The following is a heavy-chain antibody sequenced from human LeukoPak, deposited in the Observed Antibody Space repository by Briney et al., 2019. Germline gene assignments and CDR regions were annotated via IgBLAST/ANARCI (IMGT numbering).Heavy chain of an antibody. V-gene: IGHV3-23*01. Sequence: QSGGSLRLSCAASGFNFANHAMSWVRQTPGKGLEWVSAISGGGDITYYADSVTGRFTISRDNSKDTLFLQMHSLRPGDTAVCYCVREDTPATANYWGQGTLVTISS. CDR3: VREDTPATANY. CDR2: ISGGGDIT. J-gene: IGHJ4*02. CDR1: GFNFANHA. D-gene: IGHD2-21*02.